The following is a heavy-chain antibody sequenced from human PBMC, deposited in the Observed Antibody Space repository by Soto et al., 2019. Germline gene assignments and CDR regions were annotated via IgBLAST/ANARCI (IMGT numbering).Heavy chain of an antibody. V-gene: IGHV4-31*03. CDR3: ARRYDILTGPNPSYYYYYGMDV. D-gene: IGHD3-9*01. Sequence: SETLSLTCTVSGGSISSSSYYWGWIRQPPGKGLEWIGYIYYSGSTYYNPSLKSRVTISVDTSKNQFSLKLSSVTAADTAVYYCARRYDILTGPNPSYYYYYGMDVWAKGPRSPSP. CDR1: GGSISSSSYY. J-gene: IGHJ6*02. CDR2: IYYSGST.